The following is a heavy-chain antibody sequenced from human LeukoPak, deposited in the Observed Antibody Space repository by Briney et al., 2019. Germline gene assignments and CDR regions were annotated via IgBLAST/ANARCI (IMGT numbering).Heavy chain of an antibody. CDR1: GFTFSSFW. D-gene: IGHD5-24*01. CDR3: ATGRQMGY. Sequence: GGSLRLSCAVSGFTFSSFWMSWVRQAPGKGLEWVANIKQDGSEKYYVDSVKGRPTISRDNAKNSLFLQMNSLRAEDTAVYYCATGRQMGYWGQGTLVTVSS. J-gene: IGHJ4*02. V-gene: IGHV3-7*03. CDR2: IKQDGSEK.